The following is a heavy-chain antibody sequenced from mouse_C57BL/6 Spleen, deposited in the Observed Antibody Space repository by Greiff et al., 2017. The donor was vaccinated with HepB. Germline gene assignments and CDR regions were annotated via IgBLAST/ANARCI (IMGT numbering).Heavy chain of an antibody. V-gene: IGHV5-4*01. CDR2: ISDGGSYT. CDR1: GFTFSSYA. Sequence: EVHLVESGGGLVKPGGSLKLSCAASGFTFSSYAMSWVRQTPEKRLEWVATISDGGSYTYYPDNVKGRFTISRDNAKNNLYLQMSHLKSEDTAMYYCARVYGSSPYYFDYWGQGTTLTVSS. D-gene: IGHD1-1*01. J-gene: IGHJ2*01. CDR3: ARVYGSSPYYFDY.